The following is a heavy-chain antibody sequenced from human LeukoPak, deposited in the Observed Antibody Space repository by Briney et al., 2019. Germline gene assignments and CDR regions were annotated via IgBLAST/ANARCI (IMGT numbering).Heavy chain of an antibody. CDR2: IYYSKNT. V-gene: IGHV4-39*01. D-gene: IGHD5-18*01. Sequence: PSETLSLTCTVSGGSISYYYWGWIRQPPGKGLEWIGSIYYSKNTYYNPSLKSRVTISADTSKNQFSLTLGSVSATDTAVYYCASPRGFSYSYFDNWGQGTLVTVSS. CDR3: ASPRGFSYSYFDN. CDR1: GGSISYYY. J-gene: IGHJ4*02.